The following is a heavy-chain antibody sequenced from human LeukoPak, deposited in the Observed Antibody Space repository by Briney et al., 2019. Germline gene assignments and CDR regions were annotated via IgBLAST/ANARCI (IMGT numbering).Heavy chain of an antibody. CDR3: ARDKRILGRRGYFDY. J-gene: IGHJ4*02. Sequence: ASVKVSCKASGYTFTSYYMHWVRQAPGQGLEWMGIINPSGGSTSYAQKFQGRVTMTRDTSTSTVYMELSSLRSEGTAVYYCARDKRILGRRGYFDYWGQGTLVTVSS. CDR1: GYTFTSYY. D-gene: IGHD2-15*01. CDR2: INPSGGST. V-gene: IGHV1-46*01.